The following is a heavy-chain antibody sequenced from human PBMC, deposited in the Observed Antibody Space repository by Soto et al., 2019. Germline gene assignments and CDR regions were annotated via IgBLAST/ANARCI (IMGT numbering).Heavy chain of an antibody. V-gene: IGHV3-30*03. CDR1: GFPFSSYG. Sequence: PGGSLSLSCAASGFPFSSYGMHWVRQAPGKGLEWVAVISYDGSNKYYADSVKGRFTISRDNSKNTLYLQMNSLRAEDTAVYYCARDFRIAAAGADYYYGMDVWGQGTTVTVSS. CDR3: ARDFRIAAAGADYYYGMDV. J-gene: IGHJ6*02. D-gene: IGHD6-13*01. CDR2: ISYDGSNK.